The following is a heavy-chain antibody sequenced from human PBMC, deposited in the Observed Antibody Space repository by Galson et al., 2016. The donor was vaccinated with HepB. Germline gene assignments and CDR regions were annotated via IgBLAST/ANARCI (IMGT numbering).Heavy chain of an antibody. D-gene: IGHD5-12*01. V-gene: IGHV3-23*01. CDR2: ITGHSRST. J-gene: IGHJ6*02. CDR1: GFTFSSYA. CDR3: ARGSGLLVDYYYDMDV. Sequence: SLRLSCAASGFTFSSYAMSWVRQAPGKGLEWVSAITGHSRSTYYADSVKGRFTISRDNSKDTLYLQMNSLRAEDTAVYYCARGSGLLVDYYYDMDVWGQGTTVTVSS.